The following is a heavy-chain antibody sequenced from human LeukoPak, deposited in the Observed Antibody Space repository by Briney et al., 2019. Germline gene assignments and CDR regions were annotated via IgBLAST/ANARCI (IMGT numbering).Heavy chain of an antibody. J-gene: IGHJ4*02. V-gene: IGHV4-39*07. CDR1: GGSISSRSYY. CDR2: IYYSGST. D-gene: IGHD6-13*01. Sequence: SETLSLTCTVSGGSISSRSYYWGWIRQPPGKGLEWIGSIYYSGSTYYNPSLKSRVTISVDTSKNQFSLKLSSVTAADTAVYYCARCIAAAGSFDYWGQGTLVTVPS. CDR3: ARCIAAAGSFDY.